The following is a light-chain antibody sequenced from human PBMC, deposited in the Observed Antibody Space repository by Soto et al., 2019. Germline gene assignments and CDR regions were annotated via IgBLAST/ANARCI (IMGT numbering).Light chain of an antibody. J-gene: IGLJ2*01. CDR3: ASYTSSSTLVV. Sequence: QSVLTQPASVSGSPGQSITISCTGTSSDVGGYNFVSWYQHHPGKAPKLMTYEVSNRPSGVSSRFSGSKSGNTASLTISGLQAEDEADYYCASYTSSSTLVVFGGGTKLTVL. CDR2: EVS. V-gene: IGLV2-14*01. CDR1: SSDVGGYNF.